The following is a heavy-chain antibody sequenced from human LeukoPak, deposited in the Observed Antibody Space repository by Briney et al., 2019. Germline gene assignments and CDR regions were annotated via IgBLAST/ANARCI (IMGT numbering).Heavy chain of an antibody. D-gene: IGHD3-22*01. CDR2: IYSGGST. CDR1: GLIVSSNY. V-gene: IGHV3-53*01. Sequence: GGSLRLSCAASGLIVSSNYMSWVRQAPGKGLEWVSVIYSGGSTYYADSVKGRFTISRDNSKNTLYLQMNSLRAEDTAVYYCARDEYDSSGYYYGMDVWGQGTTVTVSS. CDR3: ARDEYDSSGYYYGMDV. J-gene: IGHJ6*02.